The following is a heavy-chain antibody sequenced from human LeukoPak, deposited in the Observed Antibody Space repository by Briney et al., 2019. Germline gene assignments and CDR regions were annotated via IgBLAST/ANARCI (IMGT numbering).Heavy chain of an antibody. CDR3: AARPVADNPAPFDY. CDR1: GLTFSNYD. CDR2: ITGSGSRT. Sequence: GGSLRLSCAASGLTFSNYDMTWVRQPPGKGLECVSSITGSGSRTYYADSVKGLFTISRDSSKNTLFLQMNSLRADDTAVYYCAARPVADNPAPFDYWGHGTLVTVSS. V-gene: IGHV3-23*01. J-gene: IGHJ4*01. D-gene: IGHD6-19*01.